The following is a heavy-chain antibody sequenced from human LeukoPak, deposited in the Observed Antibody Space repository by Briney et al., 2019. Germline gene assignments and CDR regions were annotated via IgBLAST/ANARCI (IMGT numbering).Heavy chain of an antibody. D-gene: IGHD3-10*01. Sequence: SETLSLTCTVSGGSISSYYWSWIRQPAGKGLEWIGRIYSRGSTNYNPSLKSRVTMSVDTSKNQFSLKLSSVTAADTAVYYCARETPYGSGSYSFDYWGQGILVTVSS. CDR3: ARETPYGSGSYSFDY. V-gene: IGHV4-4*07. CDR2: IYSRGST. J-gene: IGHJ4*02. CDR1: GGSISSYY.